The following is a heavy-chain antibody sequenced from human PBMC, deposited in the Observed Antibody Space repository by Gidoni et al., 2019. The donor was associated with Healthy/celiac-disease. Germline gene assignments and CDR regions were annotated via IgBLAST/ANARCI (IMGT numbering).Heavy chain of an antibody. CDR1: GFSLSTSGVG. CDR3: AHSPRGRGYSYGPLGD. V-gene: IGHV2-5*01. D-gene: IGHD5-18*01. J-gene: IGHJ4*02. Sequence: QITLKESGPTLVKPTQTLTLTCTFSGFSLSTSGVGVGWIRPPPGKALEWLALIYWNDNKRYSPSLKSRLTITKDTSKNQVVLTMTNMDPVDTATHYCAHSPRGRGYSYGPLGDWGQGTLVTVSS. CDR2: IYWNDNK.